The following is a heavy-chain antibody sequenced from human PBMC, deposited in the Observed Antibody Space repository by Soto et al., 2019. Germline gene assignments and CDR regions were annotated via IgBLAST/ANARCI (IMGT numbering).Heavy chain of an antibody. Sequence: ASVKVSCKASGYTFTSYYMHWVRQAPGQGLEWMGWINPNSGGTNYAQTFQGRVTMTRDTSISTAYIELSRLRSDDTAASYCATLTSSGYTSCYIWRRGRMFTVSS. CDR3: ATLTSSGYTSCYI. V-gene: IGHV1-2*02. CDR2: INPNSGGT. CDR1: GYTFTSYY. J-gene: IGHJ3*02. D-gene: IGHD3-22*01.